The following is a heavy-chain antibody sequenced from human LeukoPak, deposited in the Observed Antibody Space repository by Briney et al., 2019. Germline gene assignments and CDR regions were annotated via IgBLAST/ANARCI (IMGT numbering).Heavy chain of an antibody. CDR2: IYPGDSDT. CDR1: GYSFTSYW. V-gene: IGHV5-51*01. Sequence: GESLKISCKGSGYSFTSYWIGWVRQMPGKGLEWMGIIYPGDSDTRYSPSFQGQVTISADKSISTAYLQWSSLKASDTAMYYCARHAHYYDFWSGYCAGMGSGYYYYYMDVWGKGTTVTVSS. D-gene: IGHD3-3*01. J-gene: IGHJ6*03. CDR3: ARHAHYYDFWSGYCAGMGSGYYYYYMDV.